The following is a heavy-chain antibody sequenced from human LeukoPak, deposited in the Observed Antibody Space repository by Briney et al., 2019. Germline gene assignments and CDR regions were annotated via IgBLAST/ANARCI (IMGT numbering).Heavy chain of an antibody. V-gene: IGHV3-72*01. J-gene: IGHJ4*02. CDR1: GFAITDYH. Sequence: WLSCAAAGFAITDYHMDGVGPAPGKGMEWVGRSQTTKPNSCTTEYAASVKGRFTISRDDSKNSLYLQLNSLKTEDTAVYYCVRVVTTSSGWYHFDNWGQGTLVTVSS. CDR3: VRVVTTSSGWYHFDN. CDR2: SQTTKPNSCTT. D-gene: IGHD6-13*01.